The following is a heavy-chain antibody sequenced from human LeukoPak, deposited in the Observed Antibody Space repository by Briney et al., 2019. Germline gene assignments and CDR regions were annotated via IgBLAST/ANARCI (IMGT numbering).Heavy chain of an antibody. Sequence: GGSLRLSCAASGFTFSSYAMHWVRQAPGKGLEWVAVISYDGSNKYYADSVKGRFTISRDNSKNTLYLQMNSLRAEDTAVYYCARDGCDYWGQGTLVTVS. CDR2: ISYDGSNK. D-gene: IGHD3-10*01. J-gene: IGHJ4*02. CDR1: GFTFSSYA. CDR3: ARDGCDY. V-gene: IGHV3-30-3*01.